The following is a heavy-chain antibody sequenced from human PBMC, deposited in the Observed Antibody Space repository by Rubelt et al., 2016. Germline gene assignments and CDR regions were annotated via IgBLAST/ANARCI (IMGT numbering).Heavy chain of an antibody. V-gene: IGHV4-34*10. Sequence: QLQLQESGPGLVKPSETLSLTCAVYGGSFSGYYWSWIRQPPGKGLEWIGEINHSGSTNYNPSLKSRVTISGDTSKNQFSLKLSSVTAADTAVYYCASYYVWGQGTMVTVSS. CDR2: INHSGST. CDR3: ASYYV. J-gene: IGHJ3*01. CDR1: GGSFSGYY.